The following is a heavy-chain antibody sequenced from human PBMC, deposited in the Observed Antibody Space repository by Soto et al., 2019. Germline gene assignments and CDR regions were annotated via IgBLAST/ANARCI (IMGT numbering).Heavy chain of an antibody. CDR3: ARVVATVAGPYGMDV. D-gene: IGHD6-19*01. J-gene: IGHJ6*02. Sequence: SVKVSYKTSGGTFSSYAISWVRQAPGQGLEWMGGIVPIVDTSTYAQKFQGRVTITADESTSTVYMELSSLRSDDTAVYYCARVVATVAGPYGMDVWGQGTTVTVSS. CDR1: GGTFSSYA. V-gene: IGHV1-69*13. CDR2: IVPIVDTS.